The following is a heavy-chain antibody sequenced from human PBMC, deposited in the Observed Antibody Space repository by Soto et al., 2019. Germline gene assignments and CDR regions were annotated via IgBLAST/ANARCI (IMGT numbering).Heavy chain of an antibody. CDR1: NGSIGSYY. CDR2: IYYSGST. J-gene: IGHJ5*02. CDR3: ARVGRLITAAGLLDA. V-gene: IGHV4-59*01. D-gene: IGHD6-13*01. Sequence: SETLSLTCTISNGSIGSYYWTWIRQPPGKGLEWIGHIYYSGSTNYNPSLKSRLTPSLDTSKNQFSLELTSVTAADTAVYYCARVGRLITAAGLLDAWGQGTLVTVSS.